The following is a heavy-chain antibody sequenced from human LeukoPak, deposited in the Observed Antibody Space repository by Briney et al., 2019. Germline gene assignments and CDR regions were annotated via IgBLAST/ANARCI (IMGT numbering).Heavy chain of an antibody. CDR3: AKIRGRLTGTLLGPVDY. CDR1: EFTFNNAW. Sequence: SGGSLRLSCAASEFTFNNAWMSWVRQAPGKGLEWVAFIRYDGSNKYYADSVKGRFTISRDNSKNTLYLQMNSLRAEDTAVYYCAKIRGRLTGTLLGPVDYWGQGTLVTVSS. V-gene: IGHV3-30*02. CDR2: IRYDGSNK. J-gene: IGHJ4*02. D-gene: IGHD1-20*01.